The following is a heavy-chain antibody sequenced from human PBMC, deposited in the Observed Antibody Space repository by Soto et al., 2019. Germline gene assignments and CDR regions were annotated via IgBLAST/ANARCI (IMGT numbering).Heavy chain of an antibody. Sequence: GVSLRLSCAASGFTFSSYGMHWVRQAPGKGLEWVAVTWYDGSNKYYADSVMGRFTISRDNSKNTLYLEMNSLRVEDTAVYYCAKGGRVLNFYYYGMDVWGQGTTVTVS. V-gene: IGHV3-30*02. J-gene: IGHJ6*02. CDR1: GFTFSSYG. CDR3: AKGGRVLNFYYYGMDV. CDR2: TWYDGSNK.